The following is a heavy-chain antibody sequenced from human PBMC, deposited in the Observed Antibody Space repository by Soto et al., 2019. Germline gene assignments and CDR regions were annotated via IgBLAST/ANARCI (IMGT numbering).Heavy chain of an antibody. J-gene: IGHJ4*02. V-gene: IGHV3-23*01. Sequence: DVQLLESGGGLAQPGGSLRLSCEASGFTFGSFAMGWVRQPPGKGLEWVSPISGSGENTHYADFVKGRLTISRDTSKNTLSLHMNSLRAEDTAIYYCAKDRAFTISSPFDSWGQGTLVTVSS. CDR1: GFTFGSFA. CDR2: ISGSGENT. CDR3: AKDRAFTISSPFDS. D-gene: IGHD3-3*01.